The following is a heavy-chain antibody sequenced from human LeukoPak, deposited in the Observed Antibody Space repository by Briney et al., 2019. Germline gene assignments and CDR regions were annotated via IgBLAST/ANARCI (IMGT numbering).Heavy chain of an antibody. Sequence: GGSLRLSCAASGFTFSTYVMNWFRQAPGKGLEWVSTISVGAEYIFYADSVKGRFTISRYNSRNTLSLQMTSLRAEDSAVYYCAKTRWQWTRKYFDFWGQGSLVTVSS. D-gene: IGHD5-24*01. J-gene: IGHJ4*02. V-gene: IGHV3-23*01. CDR2: ISVGAEYI. CDR1: GFTFSTYV. CDR3: AKTRWQWTRKYFDF.